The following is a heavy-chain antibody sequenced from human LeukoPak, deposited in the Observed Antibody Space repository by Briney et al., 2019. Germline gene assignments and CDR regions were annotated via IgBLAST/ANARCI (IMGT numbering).Heavy chain of an antibody. CDR1: DDSINSGDYY. Sequence: SQTLSLTCTVSDDSINSGDYYWSWTRQPPGKGLEWIGNIYNSGSTFYNSSFKSRVTISVDTSKKQFSLKLSSVTAADTAVYYCARIDGAAFDIWGQGTMVTVSS. CDR2: IYNSGST. CDR3: ARIDGAAFDI. D-gene: IGHD1-26*01. J-gene: IGHJ3*02. V-gene: IGHV4-30-4*01.